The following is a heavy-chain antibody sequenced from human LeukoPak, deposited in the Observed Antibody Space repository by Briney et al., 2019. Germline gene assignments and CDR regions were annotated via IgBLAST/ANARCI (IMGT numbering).Heavy chain of an antibody. V-gene: IGHV3-23*01. CDR3: TRSLNYFTSGTSRRDFDS. D-gene: IGHD3-10*01. CDR2: INDGDDGP. Sequence: GGSLRLSCTASGSTFSHYAMIWVRQTTGKGLEWVSAINDGDDGPYYADSVKGRFTISRDNSKNTLFLQMNNLRAEDTALYYCTRSLNYFTSGTSRRDFDSWGQGTLVTVSS. CDR1: GSTFSHYA. J-gene: IGHJ4*02.